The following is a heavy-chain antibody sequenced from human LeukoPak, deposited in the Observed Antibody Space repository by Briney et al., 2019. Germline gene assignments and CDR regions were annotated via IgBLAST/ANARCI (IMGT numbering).Heavy chain of an antibody. J-gene: IGHJ4*02. CDR3: ARGLWFGERLLDY. CDR2: IYTSGST. Sequence: SETLSLTCTVSGGSISSGSYYWSWIRQPAGKGLEWIGRIYTSGSTYYNPSLKSRVTISVDTSKNQFSLKLSSVTVADTAVYYCARGLWFGERLLDYWGQGTLVTVSS. D-gene: IGHD3-10*01. CDR1: GGSISSGSYY. V-gene: IGHV4-61*02.